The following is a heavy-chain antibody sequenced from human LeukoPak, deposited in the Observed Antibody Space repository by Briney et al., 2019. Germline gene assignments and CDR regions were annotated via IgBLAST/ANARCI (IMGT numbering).Heavy chain of an antibody. CDR1: GFTFSSYA. D-gene: IGHD3-3*01. V-gene: IGHV3-23*01. CDR2: ISGSGGTT. CDR3: ARSSDYDFWSDEKLDR. Sequence: GGSLRLSCAASGFTFSSYAMSWVRQAPGKGLEWVSAISGSGGTTYYADSVKGRFTISRDNSKNTLYLQMNSLRAEDTAVYYCARSSDYDFWSDEKLDRWGQGTLVTVSS. J-gene: IGHJ1*01.